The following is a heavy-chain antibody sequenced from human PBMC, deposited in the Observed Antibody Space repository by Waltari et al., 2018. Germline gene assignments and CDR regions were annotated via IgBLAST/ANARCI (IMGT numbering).Heavy chain of an antibody. CDR3: ARGGWFDP. Sequence: QVQLQQWGAGLLKPSETLSLTCAVYGGSFSGYYWSWIRQPPGKGLEWIGEINHSGIINYNPSLKSRVTISVDTSKNQFSLKLRSVTAADTAVYYCARGGWFDPWGQGTLVTVSS. CDR2: INHSGII. J-gene: IGHJ5*02. V-gene: IGHV4-34*01. CDR1: GGSFSGYY.